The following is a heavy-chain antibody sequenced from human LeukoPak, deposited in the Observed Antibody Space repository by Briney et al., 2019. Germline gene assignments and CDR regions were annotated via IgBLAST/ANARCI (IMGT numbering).Heavy chain of an antibody. CDR3: AKDGAAAAPYYYYYMDV. J-gene: IGHJ6*03. CDR1: GFTFDDYA. D-gene: IGHD6-13*01. CDR2: ISWNSGSI. Sequence: GRSLTLSCAASGFTFDDYAMHWVRQAPGKALEWVSGISWNSGSIGYADSVKGRITISRDNAKNSLYLQMNSLRAEDTALYYCAKDGAAAAPYYYYYMDVWGKGTTVTVSS. V-gene: IGHV3-9*01.